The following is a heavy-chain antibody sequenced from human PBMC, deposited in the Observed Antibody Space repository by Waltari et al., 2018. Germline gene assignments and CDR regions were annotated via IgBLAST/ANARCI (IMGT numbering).Heavy chain of an antibody. CDR1: GGSISSSSYY. Sequence: QLQLQESGPGLVKPSETLSLTCTVSGGSISSSSYYWGWIRQPTGKGLEWIGSIYYSGSTYYNPSLKSRVTISVDTSKNQFSLKLSSVTAADTAVYYCARDFDYEGRHWGQGTLVTVSS. CDR2: IYYSGST. D-gene: IGHD4-17*01. CDR3: ARDFDYEGRH. V-gene: IGHV4-39*07. J-gene: IGHJ4*02.